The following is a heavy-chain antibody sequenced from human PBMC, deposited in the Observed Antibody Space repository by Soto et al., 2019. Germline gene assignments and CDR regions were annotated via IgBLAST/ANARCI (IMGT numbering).Heavy chain of an antibody. V-gene: IGHV1-24*01. J-gene: IGHJ4*02. Sequence: ASVKVSCKVSGYTLTELSRHWVRQAPGKGLEWMGGFDPEDGETVYAQKFQGRVTMTEDTSTDTAYMELSSLRSADTAVYYCATNRFYNNWRQYGCWGQGTLVTVSS. D-gene: IGHD1-1*01. CDR2: FDPEDGET. CDR3: ATNRFYNNWRQYGC. CDR1: GYTLTELS.